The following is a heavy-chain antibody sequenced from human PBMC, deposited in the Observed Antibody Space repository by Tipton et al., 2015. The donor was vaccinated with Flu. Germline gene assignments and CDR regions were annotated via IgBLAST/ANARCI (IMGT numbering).Heavy chain of an antibody. CDR1: GGSISSSSYY. J-gene: IGHJ5*02. CDR3: ARGVGVVTASTGFDP. Sequence: TLSLTCTVSGGSISSSSYYWGWIRQPPGKGLEWIGSIYYSGSTYYNPSLKSRVTISVDTSKNQFSLKLSSVTAADTAVYYCARGVGVVTASTGFDPWGQGTLVTVSS. V-gene: IGHV4-39*07. CDR2: IYYSGST. D-gene: IGHD2-21*02.